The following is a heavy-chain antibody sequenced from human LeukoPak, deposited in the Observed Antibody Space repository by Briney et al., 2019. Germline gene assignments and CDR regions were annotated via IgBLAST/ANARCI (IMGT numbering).Heavy chain of an antibody. V-gene: IGHV3-30*18. Sequence: GRSETLPCAPTGFTFSSYCMHWVRQAPGKGLEWVAVISYEGCNKYYADSVKGRFTISRDNSKNTVYLQMNSLRAEDTAVYYCAKSRYGSGWSPGRSDYWGQGALWSVSS. CDR2: ISYEGCNK. CDR1: GFTFSSYC. CDR3: AKSRYGSGWSPGRSDY. D-gene: IGHD6-19*01. J-gene: IGHJ4*02.